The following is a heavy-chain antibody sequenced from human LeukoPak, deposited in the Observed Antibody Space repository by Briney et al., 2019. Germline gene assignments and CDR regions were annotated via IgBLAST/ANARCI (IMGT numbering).Heavy chain of an antibody. V-gene: IGHV4-34*01. CDR3: ARTRNYDFWSGYFAYYFDY. J-gene: IGHJ4*02. D-gene: IGHD3-3*01. CDR2: INHSGST. Sequence: KPSETLSLTCAVYGESFSGYYWSWLRQPPGKGLEWIGEINHSGSTNYNPSLKSRVTISVDTSKNQFSLKPSSVTAADTAEYYCARTRNYDFWSGYFAYYFDYWGQGTLVTVSS. CDR1: GESFSGYY.